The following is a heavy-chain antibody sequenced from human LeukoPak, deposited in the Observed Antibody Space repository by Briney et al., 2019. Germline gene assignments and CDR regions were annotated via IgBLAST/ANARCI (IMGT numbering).Heavy chain of an antibody. CDR1: GYTFTSYY. D-gene: IGHD6-19*01. V-gene: IGHV1-46*01. J-gene: IGHJ3*02. CDR3: ARVVSSGAFDI. CDR2: INPSGGST. Sequence: RASVKVSCKASGYTFTSYYMHWVRQAPGQGLEWMGIINPSGGSTSYAQKFQGRVTMTRDMSTSTVYMELSSLRSEDTAVYYCARVVSSGAFDIWGQGTMVTVSS.